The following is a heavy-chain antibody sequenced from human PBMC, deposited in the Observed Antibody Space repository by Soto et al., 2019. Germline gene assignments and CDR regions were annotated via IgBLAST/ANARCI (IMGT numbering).Heavy chain of an antibody. CDR3: ARGAYYDSNSWGIFDY. CDR2: IIPIFGTA. Sequence: QVQLVQSGAEVKKPGSSVKVSCKASGGTFSSYAISWMRQAPGQGLEWMGGIIPIFGTANYAQKFQGRVTITADESTSTAYMELSSLRSEDTAVYYCARGAYYDSNSWGIFDYWGQGTLVTVSS. J-gene: IGHJ4*02. V-gene: IGHV1-69*01. CDR1: GGTFSSYA. D-gene: IGHD3-22*01.